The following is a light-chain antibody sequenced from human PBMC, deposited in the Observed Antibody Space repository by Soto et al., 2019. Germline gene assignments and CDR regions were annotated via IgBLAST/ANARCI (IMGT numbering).Light chain of an antibody. CDR1: SSNIGAGFD. CDR2: HKT. Sequence: QSALTQPPSVSGAPGQTVTGSCTGSSSNIGAGFDVRWYQLVPGRAPRLLIYHKTNRPSGGPDRFSGSKSGASAYLAIKGIQAEDAADYYCQTYDSDLTESYVFGTGTKVKVL. V-gene: IGLV1-40*03. J-gene: IGLJ1*01. CDR3: QTYDSDLTESYV.